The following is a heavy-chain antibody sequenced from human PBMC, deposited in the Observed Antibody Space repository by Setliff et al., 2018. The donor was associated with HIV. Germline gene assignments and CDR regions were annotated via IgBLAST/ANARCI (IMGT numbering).Heavy chain of an antibody. CDR3: ARESRVVEGSAYWYFDL. Sequence: SETLSLTCTVSGGSISSGGYFWSWIRQHPGKGLEWIGIIYYSGNTYYNPSLKSRVAMSVDTSKNQFFLKLNSVTAADTAMYYCARESRVVEGSAYWYFDLWGRGTLVTVSS. D-gene: IGHD2-15*01. J-gene: IGHJ2*01. V-gene: IGHV4-31*03. CDR2: IYYSGNT. CDR1: GGSISSGGYF.